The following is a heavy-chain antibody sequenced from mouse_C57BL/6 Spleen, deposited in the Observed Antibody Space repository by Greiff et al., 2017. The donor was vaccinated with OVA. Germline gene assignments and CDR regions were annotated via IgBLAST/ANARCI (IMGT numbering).Heavy chain of an antibody. Sequence: EVQVVESGGDLVKPGGSLKLSCAASGFTFSSYGMSWVRQTPDKRLEWVATISSGGSYTYYPESVKGRFTISRDNAKNTLYLQMSSLKSEDTAMYYCARHSIPTTGYFDVWGTGTTVTVSS. CDR3: ARHSIPTTGYFDV. CDR2: ISSGGSYT. V-gene: IGHV5-6*01. CDR1: GFTFSSYG. D-gene: IGHD5-1-1*01. J-gene: IGHJ1*03.